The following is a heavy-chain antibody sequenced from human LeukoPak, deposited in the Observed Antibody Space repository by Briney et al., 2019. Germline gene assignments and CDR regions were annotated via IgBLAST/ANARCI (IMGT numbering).Heavy chain of an antibody. CDR1: GFTFSSYS. CDR2: ISSSSSYI. V-gene: IGHV3-21*01. D-gene: IGHD4-17*01. J-gene: IGHJ3*02. Sequence: PGGSLRLSCAASGFTFSSYSMNWVRQASGKGLEWVSSISSSSSYIYYADSVKGRFTISRDNAKNSLYLQMNSLRAEDTAVYYCARDGATVTTYAFDIWGQGTMVTVSS. CDR3: ARDGATVTTYAFDI.